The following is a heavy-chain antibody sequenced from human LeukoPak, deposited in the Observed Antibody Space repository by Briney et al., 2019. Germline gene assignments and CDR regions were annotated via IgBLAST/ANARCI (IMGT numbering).Heavy chain of an antibody. CDR1: GFTFSSYG. J-gene: IGHJ5*02. CDR2: ISGSGGST. CDR3: ARGRLVAGPFDP. V-gene: IGHV3-23*01. D-gene: IGHD6-19*01. Sequence: GGSLRLSCAASGFTFSSYGMSWVRQAPGKGLEWVSAISGSGGSTYYADSVKGRFTISRDNSKNTLYLQMNSLRAEDTAVYYCARGRLVAGPFDPWGQGTLVTVSS.